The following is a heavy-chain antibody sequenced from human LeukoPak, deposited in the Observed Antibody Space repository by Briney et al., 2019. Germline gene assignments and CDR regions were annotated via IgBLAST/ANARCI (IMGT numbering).Heavy chain of an antibody. CDR3: AKAIAAAEVPFDY. D-gene: IGHD6-13*01. Sequence: AGGSLRLSCSASGFTFSSYAMHWVRQALGKGLEYVSSISTDGGSTYYADSVKGRFTISRDNSKNTLYLQMNSLRAEDTAVYYCAKAIAAAEVPFDYWGQGTLVTVSS. V-gene: IGHV3-64*04. J-gene: IGHJ4*02. CDR2: ISTDGGST. CDR1: GFTFSSYA.